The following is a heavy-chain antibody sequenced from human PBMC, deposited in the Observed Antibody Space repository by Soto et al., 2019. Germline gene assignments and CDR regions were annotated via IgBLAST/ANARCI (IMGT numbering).Heavy chain of an antibody. J-gene: IGHJ4*02. Sequence: GGSLRLSCAASGFIFSSYSMNWVRQAPGKGLEWVSYISSSSSTIYYADSVKGRFTISRDNAKNSLYLQMNSLRAEDTAVYYCARDARVTMVRGAPDYWGQGTLVTVSS. D-gene: IGHD3-10*01. CDR3: ARDARVTMVRGAPDY. CDR2: ISSSSSTI. V-gene: IGHV3-48*01. CDR1: GFIFSSYS.